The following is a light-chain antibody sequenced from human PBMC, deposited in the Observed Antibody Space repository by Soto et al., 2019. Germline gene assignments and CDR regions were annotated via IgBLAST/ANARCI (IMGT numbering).Light chain of an antibody. V-gene: IGKV3D-15*01. CDR2: GAS. J-gene: IGKJ5*01. Sequence: EIVLTQSPATLSVSPGDRATLSCRASQSITTNLAWYQQRPGQAPRLLIFGASTRAPGVPARFSGSGSGTDFTLTISSLQSEDFAVYYCQQYNDWPPITFGQGTRLEIK. CDR1: QSITTN. CDR3: QQYNDWPPIT.